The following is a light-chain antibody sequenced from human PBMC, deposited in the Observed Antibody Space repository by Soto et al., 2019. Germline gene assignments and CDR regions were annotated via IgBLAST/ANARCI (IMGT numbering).Light chain of an antibody. CDR1: SSDVGSYNL. CDR2: EVS. J-gene: IGLJ1*01. Sequence: SALTQPASVSGSPGQSITISCTGTSSDVGSYNLVSWYQQHPGKAPKLIIYEVSKRPSGVSNRFSGSKSGNTASLTISGLQAEDEADYYCCSYAGSSTYVFGTGTKVTVL. V-gene: IGLV2-23*02. CDR3: CSYAGSSTYV.